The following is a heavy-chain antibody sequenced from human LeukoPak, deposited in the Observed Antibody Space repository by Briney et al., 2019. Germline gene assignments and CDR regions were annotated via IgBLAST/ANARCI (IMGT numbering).Heavy chain of an antibody. CDR3: ARGGRFCSGGSCYNWFDP. CDR1: GFTFSSHA. V-gene: IGHV3-30-3*01. D-gene: IGHD2-15*01. CDR2: ISYDGSNK. Sequence: PGGSLRLSCAASGFTFSSHAMHWVRQAPGKGLEWVAVISYDGSNKYYAHSVKGRFTISRDNAKNTPYLQMNSLRSEDTAVYYCARGGRFCSGGSCYNWFDPWGQGTLVTVSS. J-gene: IGHJ5*02.